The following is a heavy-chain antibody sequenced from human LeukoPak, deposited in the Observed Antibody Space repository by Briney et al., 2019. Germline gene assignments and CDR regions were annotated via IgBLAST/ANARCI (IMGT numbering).Heavy chain of an antibody. V-gene: IGHV5-51*01. J-gene: IGHJ4*02. D-gene: IGHD6-19*01. CDR2: IHPGNSNT. CDR1: GYSFTGYW. CDR3: ARQFYSSGWYYGNDY. Sequence: GESLKISCQGSGYSFTGYWIGWVRQMPGKGLEWMGIIHPGNSNTRYSPSFQGQVTFSADKSISTAYLQWSSLKASDTAMYYCARQFYSSGWYYGNDYWGQGTLVTVPS.